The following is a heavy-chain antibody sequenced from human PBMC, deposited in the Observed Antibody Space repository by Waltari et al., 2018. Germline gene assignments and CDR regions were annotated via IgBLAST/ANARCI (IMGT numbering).Heavy chain of an antibody. V-gene: IGHV4-34*01. D-gene: IGHD2-15*01. CDR1: GFTFSSYW. CDR2: INHSGST. J-gene: IGHJ5*02. CDR3: ARRPSRFARSGFDP. Sequence: VQLVESGGGLVQPGGSLRLSCAASGFTFSSYWMSWVRQAPGKGLEWIGEINHSGSTNYNPSLKSRVTISVDTSKNQFSLKLSSVTAADTAVYYCARRPSRFARSGFDPWGQGTLVTVSS.